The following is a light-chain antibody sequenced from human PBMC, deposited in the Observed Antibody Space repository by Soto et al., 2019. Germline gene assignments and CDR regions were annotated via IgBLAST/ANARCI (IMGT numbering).Light chain of an antibody. CDR2: GAS. Sequence: EIVLTQSPGTLSLSPGERATLSCRASQSVSSSYLAWYQQKPGQAPGLLIYGASSRATGIPDRFSGSGSGTDFTLTISRLEPEDFAVYYCQQYGSSPLGQGTKVEIK. J-gene: IGKJ1*01. V-gene: IGKV3-20*01. CDR3: QQYGSSP. CDR1: QSVSSSY.